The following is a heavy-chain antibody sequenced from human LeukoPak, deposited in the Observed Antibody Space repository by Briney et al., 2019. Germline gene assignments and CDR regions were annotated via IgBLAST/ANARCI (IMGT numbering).Heavy chain of an antibody. CDR2: IRSTANGYAT. J-gene: IGHJ6*03. CDR3: TRDSSGWYENYYYYMDV. D-gene: IGHD6-19*01. V-gene: IGHV3-73*01. Sequence: GGSLRLSCAASGFTFSGSALHWVRQASGKGLEWVGRIRSTANGYATAYAASVKGRFTISRDDSKNTAYLQMNSLKTEDTAVYYCTRDSSGWYENYYYYMDVWGKGTTVTVSS. CDR1: GFTFSGSA.